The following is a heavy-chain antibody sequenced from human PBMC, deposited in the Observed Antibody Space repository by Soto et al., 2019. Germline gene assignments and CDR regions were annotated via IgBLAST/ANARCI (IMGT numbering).Heavy chain of an antibody. D-gene: IGHD2-15*01. CDR3: AREYGIGGAAFDF. V-gene: IGHV3-30-3*01. J-gene: IGHJ3*01. CDR2: ISYDGSNK. Sequence: QVQLVESGGGVVQPGRSLRLSCAASGFIFSTYAMHWVRQAPGKGLEWVAVISYDGSNKYYADSVKGLFTISRDNSKKPLSLQLTSLRADDTGVSYCAREYGIGGAAFDFWGQGTMATVSS. CDR1: GFIFSTYA.